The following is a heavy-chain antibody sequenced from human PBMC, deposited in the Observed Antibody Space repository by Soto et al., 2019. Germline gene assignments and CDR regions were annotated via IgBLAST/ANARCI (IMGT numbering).Heavy chain of an antibody. V-gene: IGHV3-53*01. Sequence: EVQLAESGGGLIQPGGSLRLSCAASGFAVSDTYMSWFRQAPGKGLECVSVIYDNGNTYYAESVSGRFTSSRDHSKNTLFLKMNTLRPEDTAIYYCARSIGTGDTLQIGDSWGQGTLVTVS. CDR2: IYDNGNT. CDR3: ARSIGTGDTLQIGDS. D-gene: IGHD2-21*02. J-gene: IGHJ4*02. CDR1: GFAVSDTY.